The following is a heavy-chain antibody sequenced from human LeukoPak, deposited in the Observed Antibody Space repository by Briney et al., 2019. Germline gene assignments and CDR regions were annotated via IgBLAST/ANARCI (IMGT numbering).Heavy chain of an antibody. V-gene: IGHV4-34*12. J-gene: IGHJ5*02. Sequence: SETLSLTCAVYGYSLTNHYWIWIRQPPGKGLEWDGEVLHTGGTNYNPSLKSRVTISVDTSKNQFFLKLTFVTAADTAVYYCARGPAAIHPWGPGTLVTVSS. D-gene: IGHD2-2*01. CDR2: VLHTGGT. CDR1: GYSLTNHY. CDR3: ARGPAAIHP.